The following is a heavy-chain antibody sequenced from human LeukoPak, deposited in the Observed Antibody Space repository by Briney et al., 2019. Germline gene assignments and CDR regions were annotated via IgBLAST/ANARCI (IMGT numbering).Heavy chain of an antibody. J-gene: IGHJ3*02. V-gene: IGHV1-69*13. CDR3: ANGSGWYNGAFDI. CDR2: IIPIFGTA. CDR1: GGTFSSYA. D-gene: IGHD6-19*01. Sequence: SVTVSCKASGGTFSSYAISWVRQAPGQGLEWMGGIIPIFGTANYAQKFQGRVTITADESTSTAYMELSSLRSEDTAVYYCANGSGWYNGAFDIWGQGTMVTVSS.